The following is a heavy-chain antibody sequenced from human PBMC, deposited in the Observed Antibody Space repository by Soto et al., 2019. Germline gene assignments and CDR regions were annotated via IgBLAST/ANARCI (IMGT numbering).Heavy chain of an antibody. CDR1: GFTFSSYA. D-gene: IGHD4-17*01. J-gene: IGHJ4*02. CDR2: ISGSGGST. V-gene: IGHV3-23*01. CDR3: AKDHYGDQYYLDY. Sequence: EVQLLESGGGLVQPGGSLRLSCAASGFTFSSYAMSWVRQAPGKGLEWVSAISGSGGSTYYADSVKGRFTISRDNSKNTLNLQMNSLRAEDTAVYYCAKDHYGDQYYLDYGGQGTLVTVSS.